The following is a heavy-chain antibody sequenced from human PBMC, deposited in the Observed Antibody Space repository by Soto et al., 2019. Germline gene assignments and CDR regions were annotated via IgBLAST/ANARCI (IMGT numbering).Heavy chain of an antibody. D-gene: IGHD2-8*01. J-gene: IGHJ3*02. CDR2: IDYIGRA. CDR3: AREVKSAAVSDAFDI. CDR1: GGSISSDNYF. V-gene: IGHV4-31*03. Sequence: SETLSLTCTVSGGSISSDNYFWSWIRQHPGKGLEWIGYIDYIGRAYYNPSLKSRVTTSVDTSKNQFSLRLSSVTVADTATYYCAREVKSAAVSDAFDIRGQGTVVPVSS.